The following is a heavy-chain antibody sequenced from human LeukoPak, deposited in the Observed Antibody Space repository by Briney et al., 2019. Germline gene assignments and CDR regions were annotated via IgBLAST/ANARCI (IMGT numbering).Heavy chain of an antibody. V-gene: IGHV4-39*01. CDR3: ARLNKPGWFDP. D-gene: IGHD1-14*01. CDR1: GDSVSSSNYY. CDR2: IYYSGST. J-gene: IGHJ5*02. Sequence: SETLSLTCTVSGDSVSSSNYYWAWIRQPPGKGLEWIGNIYYSGSTYYNPSLKSRLTISVDTSKNQFSLKLTSVTAADTAVYYCARLNKPGWFDPWGQGTLVTVSS.